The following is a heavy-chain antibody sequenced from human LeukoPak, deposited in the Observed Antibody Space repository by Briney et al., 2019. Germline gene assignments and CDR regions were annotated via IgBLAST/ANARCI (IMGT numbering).Heavy chain of an antibody. D-gene: IGHD1-26*01. CDR1: GGSISSSSYY. CDR3: ARHTDTTTIDY. J-gene: IGHJ4*02. Sequence: SETLSLTCTVSGGSISSSSYYWGWIRQPPGKGLEWIGSIYYSGSTYYNPSLKSRVTISVDTSKNQFSLKLSSVTAADTAVYYCARHTDTTTIDYWGQGTLVTVSS. CDR2: IYYSGST. V-gene: IGHV4-39*01.